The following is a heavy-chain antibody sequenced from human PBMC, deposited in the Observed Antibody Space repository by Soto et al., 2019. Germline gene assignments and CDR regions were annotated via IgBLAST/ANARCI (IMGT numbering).Heavy chain of an antibody. CDR2: INAYNGKT. CDR3: ARADMSLVWFDP. V-gene: IGHV1-18*01. Sequence: ASVKVSCKASGYTFTRYAISWVRQAPGQGLEWMGWINAYNGKTNYAQRLQGRVTMTTDTSTSTAYMELRSLRSDDTAVYYCARADMSLVWFDPWGQGPLVTVPQ. CDR1: GYTFTRYA. J-gene: IGHJ5*02. D-gene: IGHD2-15*01.